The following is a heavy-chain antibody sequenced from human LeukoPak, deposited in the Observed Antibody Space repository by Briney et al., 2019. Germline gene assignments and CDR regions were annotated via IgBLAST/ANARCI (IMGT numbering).Heavy chain of an antibody. CDR1: GFTFSSYS. V-gene: IGHV3-21*04. Sequence: GGSLRLSCAASGFTFSSYSRNWVRQAPGKGLEWVSSISSSSSYIYYADSVKGRFTISRDNAKNSLYLQMNSLRAEDTAIYYCATYRQVLLPFESWGQGTLVTVSS. CDR2: ISSSSSYI. D-gene: IGHD2-8*02. J-gene: IGHJ4*02. CDR3: ATYRQVLLPFES.